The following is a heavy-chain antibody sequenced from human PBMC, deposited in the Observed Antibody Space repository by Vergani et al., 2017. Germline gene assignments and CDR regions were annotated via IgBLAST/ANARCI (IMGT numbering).Heavy chain of an antibody. D-gene: IGHD3-9*01. CDR3: ARDLYDILTGYHYGMDV. V-gene: IGHV3-21*01. CDR2: ISSSSSYI. CDR1: GFTFSSYS. J-gene: IGHJ6*02. Sequence: VQLVESGGGVVQPGRSLRLSCAASGFTFSSYSMNWVRQAPGKGLEWVSSISSSSSYIYYADSVKGRFTISRDNAKNSLYLQMNSLRAEDTAVYYCARDLYDILTGYHYGMDVWGQGTTVTVSS.